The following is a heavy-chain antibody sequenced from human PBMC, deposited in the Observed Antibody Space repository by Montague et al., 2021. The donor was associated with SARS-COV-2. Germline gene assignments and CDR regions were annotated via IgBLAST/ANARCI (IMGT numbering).Heavy chain of an antibody. D-gene: IGHD3-3*01. CDR2: IYWDDDK. CDR1: GFSLNTSGVG. Sequence: PALVKPTQTLTLTCTFSGFSLNTSGVGVAWIRQPPGKALEWLALIYWDDDKRYSPSLKGRLTITKDTSKNQVVLTMTNMDPVDTATYFCAHKGHGFWSGACDYWGQGTMVTVSS. V-gene: IGHV2-5*02. J-gene: IGHJ4*02. CDR3: AHKGHGFWSGACDY.